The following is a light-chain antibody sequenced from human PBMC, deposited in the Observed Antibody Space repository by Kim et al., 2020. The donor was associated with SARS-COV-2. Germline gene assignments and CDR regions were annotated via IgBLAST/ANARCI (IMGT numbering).Light chain of an antibody. CDR2: GNS. J-gene: IGLJ3*02. CDR3: QSFDRSLSGWV. Sequence: QLVLTQPPSVSGAPGQRVTISCTGSSSNIGAGYDVHWYKHLPGTAPKLLIYGNSNRPSGVPDRFSGSRSGTSASLAITGLQAEDEADYSCQSFDRSLSGWVFGGGTQLTVL. CDR1: SSNIGAGYD. V-gene: IGLV1-40*01.